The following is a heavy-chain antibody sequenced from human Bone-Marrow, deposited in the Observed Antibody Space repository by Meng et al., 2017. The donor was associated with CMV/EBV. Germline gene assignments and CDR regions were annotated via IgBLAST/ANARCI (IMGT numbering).Heavy chain of an antibody. CDR2: INPNSGDT. D-gene: IGHD2-15*01. Sequence: ASVKVSCKASGYTFTGYYMHWVRQAPGQGLEWMGWINPNSGDTNYAQKFQGRVTMTRDTSISTAYMELSRLRSDDTAVYYCARVASEKGAAGLMDVWGQGTTVTVSS. CDR3: ARVASEKGAAGLMDV. CDR1: GYTFTGYY. V-gene: IGHV1-2*02. J-gene: IGHJ6*02.